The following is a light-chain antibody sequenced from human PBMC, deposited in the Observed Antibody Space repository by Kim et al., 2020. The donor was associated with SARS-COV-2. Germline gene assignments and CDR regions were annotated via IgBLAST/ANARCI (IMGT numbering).Light chain of an antibody. J-gene: IGKJ5*01. CDR3: QQRSNWPFT. V-gene: IGKV3-11*01. CDR2: DAY. Sequence: LSPGERATLSCRASQGVSSYLAWYQQKPGQAPRLLIYDAYNRATGIPARFSGSGSGTDFTLTISSLEPEDFAVYYCQQRSNWPFTFGQGTRLEIK. CDR1: QGVSSY.